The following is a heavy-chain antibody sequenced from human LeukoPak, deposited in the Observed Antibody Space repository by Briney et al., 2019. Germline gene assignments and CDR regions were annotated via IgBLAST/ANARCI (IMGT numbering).Heavy chain of an antibody. D-gene: IGHD4-17*01. CDR2: ISGSGGST. V-gene: IGHV3-23*01. CDR1: GLTFSSYV. CDR3: ANPPYGDPTGGIFDY. J-gene: IGHJ4*02. Sequence: GGSLRLSCAASGLTFSSYVMSWVRQAPGKGLEWVSSISGSGGSTYYTDSVKGRFTISRDNSKNTLYLQMNSLRAEDTAVYSCANPPYGDPTGGIFDYWGQGTLVTVSS.